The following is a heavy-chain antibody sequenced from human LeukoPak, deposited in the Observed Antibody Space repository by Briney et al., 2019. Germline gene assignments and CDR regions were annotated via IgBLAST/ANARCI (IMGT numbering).Heavy chain of an antibody. CDR2: IYHSGST. V-gene: IGHV4-38-2*02. CDR3: ASTSGRSYYSDYYYYMDV. J-gene: IGHJ6*03. CDR1: GYSISSGYY. Sequence: PSETLSLTCTVSGYSISSGYYWGWIRQPPGKGLEWIGSIYHSGSTYYNPSLKSRVTISVDTSKSQFSLKLSSVTAADTAVYYCASTSGRSYYSDYYYYMDVWGKGTTVTVSS. D-gene: IGHD1-26*01.